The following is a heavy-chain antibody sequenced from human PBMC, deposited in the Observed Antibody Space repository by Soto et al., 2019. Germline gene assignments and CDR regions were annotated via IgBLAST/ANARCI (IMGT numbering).Heavy chain of an antibody. CDR3: ARVGHSGHLHMDV. Sequence: ASVKVSCKASGYTFTSYYMHWVRQAPGQGLEWMGWISANNGNTNYAQKFQGRVTITRDTSASTAYMELSSLRSEDTAVYYCARVGHSGHLHMDVWGKGTTVTVSS. CDR1: GYTFTSYY. D-gene: IGHD2-15*01. J-gene: IGHJ6*03. V-gene: IGHV1-3*01. CDR2: ISANNGNT.